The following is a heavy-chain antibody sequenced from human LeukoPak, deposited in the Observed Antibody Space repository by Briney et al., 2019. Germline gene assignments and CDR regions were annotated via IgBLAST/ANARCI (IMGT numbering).Heavy chain of an antibody. CDR3: ARDNDDYNWFDP. V-gene: IGHV4-59*01. J-gene: IGHJ5*02. Sequence: SETLSLTCTVSGGSISSYYWSWIRQPPGKGLEWIGYIYYSGSTNYNPSLKSRVTISVDTSKNQFSLKLSSVTAADTAVYYCARDNDDYNWFDPWGQGTLVTVSS. CDR2: IYYSGST. D-gene: IGHD4-17*01. CDR1: GGSISSYY.